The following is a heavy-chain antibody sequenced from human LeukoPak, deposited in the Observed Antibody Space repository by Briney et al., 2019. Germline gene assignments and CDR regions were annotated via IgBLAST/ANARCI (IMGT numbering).Heavy chain of an antibody. J-gene: IGHJ4*02. D-gene: IGHD4/OR15-4a*01. CDR3: ARRAYGAAYWKHFDY. CDR1: GYSINSGYY. Sequence: SETLSLTCSVSGYSINSGYYWGWIRQPPGKGLEWIGSIYHSGSTYYNPSLKSRVTISLDTSKNQFSLKLNSVTAADTAVYFCARRAYGAAYWKHFDYWGQGTLVTVSS. CDR2: IYHSGST. V-gene: IGHV4-38-2*02.